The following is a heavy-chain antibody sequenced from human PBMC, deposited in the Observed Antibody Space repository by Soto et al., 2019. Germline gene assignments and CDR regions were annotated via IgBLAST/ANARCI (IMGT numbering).Heavy chain of an antibody. CDR1: GASISSGGYY. Sequence: QVQLQESGPGLVKPSQTLSLTCTVSGASISSGGYYWSWIRQLPGKGLEWIGYIYNSGPTYYNPHFKSRGSISVDTSKNQFSLKVTSATAADTAVYYCARDGAVTYGMDVWGHGTTVTVS. CDR3: ARDGAVTYGMDV. D-gene: IGHD3-16*01. J-gene: IGHJ6*02. V-gene: IGHV4-31*03. CDR2: IYNSGPT.